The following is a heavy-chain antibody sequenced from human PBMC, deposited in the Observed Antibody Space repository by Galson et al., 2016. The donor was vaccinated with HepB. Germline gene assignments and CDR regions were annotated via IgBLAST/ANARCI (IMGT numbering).Heavy chain of an antibody. D-gene: IGHD2-21*02. V-gene: IGHV1-69*13. CDR1: EGTFSSYG. CDR2: IIPIFGTS. Sequence: SVKVSCKASEGTFSSYGLSWVRQAPGQGPEWMGGIIPIFGTSDFAQKFQGRVTITADESTSTDYMELNNLKSQDTAVYYCAISWAYCGSDCYDFEYWGQGTLVTVSS. CDR3: AISWAYCGSDCYDFEY. J-gene: IGHJ4*02.